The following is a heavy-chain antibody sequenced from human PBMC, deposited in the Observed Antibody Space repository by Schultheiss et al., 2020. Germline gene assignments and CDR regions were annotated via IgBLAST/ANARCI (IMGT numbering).Heavy chain of an antibody. CDR3: ATAPDSTTVTTFRDY. D-gene: IGHD4-17*01. J-gene: IGHJ4*02. V-gene: IGHV1-69*13. CDR2: ISAYNGNT. Sequence: SVKVSCKASGGTFSSYAISWVRQAPGQGLEWMGWISAYNGNTNYAQKFQGRVTITADESTSTAYMELSSLRSEDTAVYYCATAPDSTTVTTFRDYWGQGTLVTVSS. CDR1: GGTFSSYA.